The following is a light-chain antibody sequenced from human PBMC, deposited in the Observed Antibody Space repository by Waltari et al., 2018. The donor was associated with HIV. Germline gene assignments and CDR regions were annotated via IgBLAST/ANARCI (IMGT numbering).Light chain of an antibody. V-gene: IGKV1-17*01. Sequence: DIQMTQSPSSLSASVGDRVTITWRGSQVISNDLGWYQHEPGKAPKRLIYAASSLQSGVPSRFSGSGSGTEFTLTISSLQPEDFATYYCLQHNTYPLTFGPGTKVDIK. J-gene: IGKJ3*01. CDR2: AAS. CDR3: LQHNTYPLT. CDR1: QVISND.